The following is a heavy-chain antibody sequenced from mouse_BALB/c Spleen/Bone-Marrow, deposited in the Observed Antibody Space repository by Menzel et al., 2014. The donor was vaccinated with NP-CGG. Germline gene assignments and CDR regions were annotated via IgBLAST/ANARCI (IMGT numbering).Heavy chain of an antibody. D-gene: IGHD3-2*01. CDR3: ARRQLGLQYYFDY. Sequence: EVQLQQSGPSLVKPSQTLSLTCSVTGDPITSGYWNWIRKFPGNKLEYMGYISYSGSTYYNPSLKSRISITRDTSKNQYYLQLKSVTTEDTATYYCARRQLGLQYYFDYWGQGTTLTVSS. CDR1: GDPITSGY. CDR2: ISYSGST. J-gene: IGHJ2*01. V-gene: IGHV3-8*02.